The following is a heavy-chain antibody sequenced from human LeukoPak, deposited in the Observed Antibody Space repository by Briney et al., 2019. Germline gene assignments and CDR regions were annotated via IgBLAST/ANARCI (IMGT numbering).Heavy chain of an antibody. Sequence: SETLSLTCTVSGGSISSYYWSWIRQRPGKGLEWIGYIYYSGSTNYNPSLKSRVTISVDTSNNQFSLKLSSVTAADTAVYYCAGAVAYCGGDCYYSAFDIWGQGTMVTVSS. CDR2: IYYSGST. V-gene: IGHV4-59*01. J-gene: IGHJ3*02. CDR3: AGAVAYCGGDCYYSAFDI. D-gene: IGHD2-21*02. CDR1: GGSISSYY.